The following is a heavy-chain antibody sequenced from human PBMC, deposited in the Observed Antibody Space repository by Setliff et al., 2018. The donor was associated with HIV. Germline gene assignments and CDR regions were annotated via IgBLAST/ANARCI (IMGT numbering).Heavy chain of an antibody. V-gene: IGHV4-38-2*02. CDR1: GYFINSGYY. CDR3: ARTLRAAAMGYFDY. CDR2: VYHSGST. J-gene: IGHJ4*02. D-gene: IGHD5-18*01. Sequence: TLSLTCIVSGYFINSGYYWGWVRQPPGKGLEWIGSVYHSGSTYYKPSLKSRVTMSVDTSKNHFSLKLSSVTAADTAVYYCARTLRAAAMGYFDYWGQGTLVTVSS.